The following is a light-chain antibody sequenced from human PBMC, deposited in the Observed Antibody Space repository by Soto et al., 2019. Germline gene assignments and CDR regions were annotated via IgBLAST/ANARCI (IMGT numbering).Light chain of an antibody. CDR3: QQYGSSRT. CDR1: QSVSSSY. V-gene: IGKV3-20*01. Sequence: MVLKQSPGTLSLYTGERATLSCRASQSVSSSYLAWYQQKPGQAPRLLIYGASYRAAGIPDRFSGSGSGTDFTLTISRLEPEDFAVYYCQQYGSSRTFGQGTKVDIK. J-gene: IGKJ1*01. CDR2: GAS.